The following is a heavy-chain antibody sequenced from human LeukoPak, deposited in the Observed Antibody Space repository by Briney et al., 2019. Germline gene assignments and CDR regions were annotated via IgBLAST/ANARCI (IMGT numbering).Heavy chain of an antibody. V-gene: IGHV3-30*02. D-gene: IGHD5-24*01. Sequence: GGSLRLSCAASGFTFSSYGMHWVRQAPGKGLEWVAFIRCDGSNKYYADSVKGRFTISRDNSKNTLYLQMNSLRAEDTAVYYFATEMATTYWGQGTLVTVSS. CDR3: ATEMATTY. CDR1: GFTFSSYG. CDR2: IRCDGSNK. J-gene: IGHJ4*02.